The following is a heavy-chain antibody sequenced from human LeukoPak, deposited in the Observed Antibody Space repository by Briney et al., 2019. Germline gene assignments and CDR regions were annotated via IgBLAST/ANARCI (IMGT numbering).Heavy chain of an antibody. J-gene: IGHJ6*03. CDR1: GGTFSSYA. D-gene: IGHD6-13*01. Sequence: ASVKVSCKASGGTFSSYAISWVRQAPGQGLEWMGGIIPIFGTANYAQKFQGRVTITADKSTSTAYMELSSLRSEDTAVYYCARDSTRPDSSWYDYYYYYYMDVWGKGTTVTVSS. CDR2: IIPIFGTA. V-gene: IGHV1-69*06. CDR3: ARDSTRPDSSWYDYYYYYYMDV.